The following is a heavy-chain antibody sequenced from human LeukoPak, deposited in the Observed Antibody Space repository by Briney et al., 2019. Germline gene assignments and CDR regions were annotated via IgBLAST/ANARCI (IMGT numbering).Heavy chain of an antibody. J-gene: IGHJ4*02. V-gene: IGHV4-38-2*02. CDR1: GYSISRGYY. CDR3: ARDHDYGDRGYFDY. Sequence: SETLSLTCTVSGYSISRGYYWGWIRQPPGKGLEWIGTIYHSGSTYYNPSLKSRVTISIDTSKNQFSLKLSSVTAADTAVYYCARDHDYGDRGYFDYWGQGTLVTVSS. CDR2: IYHSGST. D-gene: IGHD4-17*01.